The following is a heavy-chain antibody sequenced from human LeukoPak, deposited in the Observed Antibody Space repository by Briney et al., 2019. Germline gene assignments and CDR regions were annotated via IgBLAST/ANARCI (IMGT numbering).Heavy chain of an antibody. CDR3: VRSSGWYHRGPDYYYYYMDV. Sequence: GGSLRLSCAASGFIFNSHSMNWVRQAPGKGLEWVSSISSTSSYIYYADSVKSRFTISRDNAKNSLYLQMNSLRAEDTAVYYCVRSSGWYHRGPDYYYYYMDVWGKGTTVTVS. V-gene: IGHV3-21*01. D-gene: IGHD6-19*01. CDR1: GFIFNSHS. J-gene: IGHJ6*03. CDR2: ISSTSSYI.